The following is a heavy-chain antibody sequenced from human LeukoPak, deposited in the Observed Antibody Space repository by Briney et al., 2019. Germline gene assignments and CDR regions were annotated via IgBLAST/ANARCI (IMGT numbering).Heavy chain of an antibody. D-gene: IGHD6-13*01. CDR3: ARARSSSFDS. V-gene: IGHV3-7*04. J-gene: IGHJ4*02. Sequence: GGSLRLSCAASGFTFSSYAMSWVRQAPGKGLEWVANIKEDGNEKCYVDSVKGRFTISRDNAKNSLYLQMNSLRAEDTAVYYCARARSSSFDSWGQGTLVTVSS. CDR1: GFTFSSYA. CDR2: IKEDGNEK.